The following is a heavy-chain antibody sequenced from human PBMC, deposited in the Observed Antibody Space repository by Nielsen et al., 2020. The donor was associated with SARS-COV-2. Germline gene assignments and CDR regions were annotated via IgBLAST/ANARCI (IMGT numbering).Heavy chain of an antibody. D-gene: IGHD6-19*01. CDR3: ARESVTGTDAFDI. V-gene: IGHV3-48*03. Sequence: GESLKISCAASGFPFSSYEMNWVRQAPGKALEWVSYIGSSDNGIYYADSVRGRFTISRDNAENSLSLQMNSLRAEDTAVYYCARESVTGTDAFDIWGQGTVVTVSS. CDR2: IGSSDNGI. J-gene: IGHJ3*02. CDR1: GFPFSSYE.